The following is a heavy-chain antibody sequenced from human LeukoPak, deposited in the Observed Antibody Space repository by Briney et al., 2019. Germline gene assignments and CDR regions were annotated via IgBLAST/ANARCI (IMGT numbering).Heavy chain of an antibody. CDR2: IYHSGST. J-gene: IGHJ5*02. V-gene: IGHV4-30-2*01. CDR1: GGSISSGGYS. Sequence: SETLSLTCAVSGGSISSGGYSWSWIRQPPGKGLEWIGYIYHSGSTYYNPSLKSRVTISVDRSKNQFSLKLSSVTAADTAVYYCARGGYCSSTSCRLISSWFDPWGQGTLVTVSS. CDR3: ARGGYCSSTSCRLISSWFDP. D-gene: IGHD2-2*01.